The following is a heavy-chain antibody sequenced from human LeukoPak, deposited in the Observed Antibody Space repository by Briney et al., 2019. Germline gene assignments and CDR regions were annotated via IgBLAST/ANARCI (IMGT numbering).Heavy chain of an antibody. CDR3: AKDRYILNYYYYYMDV. V-gene: IGHV3-30*02. CDR1: GFTFSSYG. J-gene: IGHJ6*03. Sequence: GSLRLSCAASGFTFSSYGMHWVRQAPGKGLEWVAFIRYDGSNKYYADSVKGRFTISRDNSKNTLYLQMNSLRAEDTAVYYCAKDRYILNYYYYYMDVWGKGTTVTISS. CDR2: IRYDGSNK. D-gene: IGHD1-1*01.